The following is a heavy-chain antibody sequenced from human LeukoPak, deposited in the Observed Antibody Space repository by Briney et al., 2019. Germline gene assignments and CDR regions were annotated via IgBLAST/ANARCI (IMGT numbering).Heavy chain of an antibody. J-gene: IGHJ5*02. CDR1: GGSFSGYY. V-gene: IGHV4-34*01. CDR2: INHSGST. D-gene: IGHD3-10*01. CDR3: ARQARFYGSGSYFRSGWFDP. Sequence: SGTLSLTCAVYGGSFSGYYWSWIRQPPGKGLEWIGEINHSGSTNYNPSLKSRVTISVDTSKNQFSLKLSSVTAADTAVYYCARQARFYGSGSYFRSGWFDPWGQGTLVTVSS.